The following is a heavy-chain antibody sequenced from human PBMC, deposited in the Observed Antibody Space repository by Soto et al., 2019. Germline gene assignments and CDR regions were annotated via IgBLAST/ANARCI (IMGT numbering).Heavy chain of an antibody. CDR1: GFTFSSYS. D-gene: IGHD2-2*01. Sequence: LRLSCAASGFTFSSYSMTWVRQAPGKGLEWVSVITGSGADTYYADSVKGRFTISRDNTKNSVSLQMNTLRAEDTAVYYCAREDSIIIPAVSDFWGQGTLVTVSS. V-gene: IGHV3-23*01. CDR3: AREDSIIIPAVSDF. CDR2: ITGSGADT. J-gene: IGHJ4*02.